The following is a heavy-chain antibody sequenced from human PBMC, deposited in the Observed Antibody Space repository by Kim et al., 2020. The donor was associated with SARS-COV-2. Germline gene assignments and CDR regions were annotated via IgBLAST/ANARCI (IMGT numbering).Heavy chain of an antibody. CDR3: ARADYSGYGYDAFDI. D-gene: IGHD5-12*01. J-gene: IGHJ3*02. CDR2: ISSSSSYI. V-gene: IGHV3-21*01. Sequence: GGSLRLSCAASGFTFSSYSMNWVRQAPGKGLEWVSSISSSSSYIYYADSVKGRFTISRDNAKNSLYLQMNSLRAEDTAVYYCARADYSGYGYDAFDIWGQGTMVTVSS. CDR1: GFTFSSYS.